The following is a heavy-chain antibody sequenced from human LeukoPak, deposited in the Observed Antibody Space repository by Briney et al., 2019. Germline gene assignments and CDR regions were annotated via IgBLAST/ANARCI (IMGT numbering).Heavy chain of an antibody. D-gene: IGHD2-2*01. CDR3: ARSYFSSSCYAVGAFDI. V-gene: IGHV4-39*01. CDR2: IHYSGSI. Sequence: SETLSLTCTVSGGSISSSTYYWGWIRQPPGKGLEWTGSIHYSGSIYYNPSLKSRVTISVDMSKNQFSLKLSSVTAADTAVYYCARSYFSSSCYAVGAFDIWGQGTVVTVSS. CDR1: GGSISSSTYY. J-gene: IGHJ3*02.